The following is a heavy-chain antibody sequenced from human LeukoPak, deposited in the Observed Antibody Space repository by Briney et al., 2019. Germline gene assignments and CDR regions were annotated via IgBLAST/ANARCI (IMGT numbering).Heavy chain of an antibody. CDR2: ISGSGGST. Sequence: GGSLRLSCAASGFTFSSYEMNWVRQAPGKGLEWVSAISGSGGSTYYADSVKGRFTISRDNSKNTLYLQMNSLRAEDTAVYYCAKDPGLLWFGENWFDPWGQGTLVTVSS. J-gene: IGHJ5*02. CDR3: AKDPGLLWFGENWFDP. D-gene: IGHD3-10*01. CDR1: GFTFSSYE. V-gene: IGHV3-23*01.